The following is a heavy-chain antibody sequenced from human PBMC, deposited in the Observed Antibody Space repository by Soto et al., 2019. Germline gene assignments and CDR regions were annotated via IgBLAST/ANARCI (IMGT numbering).Heavy chain of an antibody. Sequence: QVQLVESGGGLVKPGGSRRLSCAASGFTFSDYYMSWIRQAPGKGLEWVSYISVSGSVIHYADSVKGRFTISRDNAKNSLYLQMNSLRAEDTAVYYGARVREEMAGFFQHWGQGTLVTVSS. CDR2: ISVSGSVI. V-gene: IGHV3-11*01. J-gene: IGHJ1*01. CDR3: ARVREEMAGFFQH. CDR1: GFTFSDYY.